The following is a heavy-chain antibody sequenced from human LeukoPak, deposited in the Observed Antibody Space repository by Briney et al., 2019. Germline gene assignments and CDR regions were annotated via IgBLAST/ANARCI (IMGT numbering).Heavy chain of an antibody. CDR3: ARKTAGHYPFDS. CDR1: GFTFSSSS. Sequence: GGSLRLSCAASGFTFSSSSMNWVRQAPGKELEWVSVIGISGDTYCADSVKGRFTVSRDNSKKTLYLQMNTLRAEDTAVYHCARKTAGHYPFDSWGKGTLVTVSS. J-gene: IGHJ4*02. CDR2: IGISGDT. D-gene: IGHD3-22*01. V-gene: IGHV3-23*01.